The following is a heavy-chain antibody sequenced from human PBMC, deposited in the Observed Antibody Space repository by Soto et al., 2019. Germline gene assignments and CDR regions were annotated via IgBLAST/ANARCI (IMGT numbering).Heavy chain of an antibody. CDR1: GFSLSNARMG. CDR2: IFSNDEK. V-gene: IGHV2-26*01. J-gene: IGHJ4*02. CDR3: ARIPTKKGASRCWSGYSPFDY. Sequence: QVTLKESGPVLVKPTETLTLTCTVSGFSLSNARMGVSWIRQPPGKALEWLAHIFSNDEKSYSTSLKSRLTTSKDTSKSQVVLTMTNMDPVDTATYYWARIPTKKGASRCWSGYSPFDYWGQGTLVTVSS. D-gene: IGHD3-3*01.